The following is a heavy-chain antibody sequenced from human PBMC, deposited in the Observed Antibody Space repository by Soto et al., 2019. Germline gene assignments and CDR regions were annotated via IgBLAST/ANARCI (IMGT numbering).Heavy chain of an antibody. V-gene: IGHV1-8*01. CDR1: VYTFTSYD. D-gene: IGHD3-3*01. Sequence: AAVQVSCKASVYTFTSYDINWVRQATGQGLEWMGWMNPNSGNTGYAKQFQGRVTMTRNTSISTAYMELGSLRSEDTAVYYFARDFPIEYWGQGTLVNVSS. J-gene: IGHJ4*02. CDR3: ARDFPIEY. CDR2: MNPNSGNT.